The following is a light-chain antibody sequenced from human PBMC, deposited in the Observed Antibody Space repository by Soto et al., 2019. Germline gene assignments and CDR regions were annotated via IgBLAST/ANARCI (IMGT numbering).Light chain of an antibody. CDR3: QQSYSTPLYT. V-gene: IGKV1-39*01. J-gene: IGKJ2*01. CDR2: AAS. Sequence: DIQMTQSPSSLSASVGDRVTITCRASQSISSYLNWYQQKPGKAPKLLIYAASSLQSGVPSRFSGSGSGTHFNLTISSLQPEHFATYYCQQSYSTPLYTFGQGTKLEIK. CDR1: QSISSY.